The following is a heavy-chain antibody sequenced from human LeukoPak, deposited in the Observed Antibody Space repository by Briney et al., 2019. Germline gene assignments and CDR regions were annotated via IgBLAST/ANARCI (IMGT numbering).Heavy chain of an antibody. CDR1: GGSFSGYY. CDR3: ARDLKQQLVPFNYYYGMDV. Sequence: SETLSLTCAVYGGSFSGYYWSWIRQPPGKGLEWIGEINHSGSTNYNPSLKSRVTISVDTSKNQFSLKLSSVTAADTAVYYCARDLKQQLVPFNYYYGMDVWGQGTTVTVSS. D-gene: IGHD6-13*01. CDR2: INHSGST. J-gene: IGHJ6*02. V-gene: IGHV4-34*01.